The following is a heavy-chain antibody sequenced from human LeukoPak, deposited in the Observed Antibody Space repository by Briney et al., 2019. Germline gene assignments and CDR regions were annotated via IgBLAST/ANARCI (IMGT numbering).Heavy chain of an antibody. D-gene: IGHD6-19*01. Sequence: PGRSLRLSCAASGFTFCSYAMHWVRQAPGKGLEWVAVISYDGSNKYYADSVKGRFTISRDNSKNTLYLQMNSLRAEDTAVYYCARAVAGTFDYWGQGTLVTVSS. CDR1: GFTFCSYA. CDR2: ISYDGSNK. J-gene: IGHJ4*02. V-gene: IGHV3-30*04. CDR3: ARAVAGTFDY.